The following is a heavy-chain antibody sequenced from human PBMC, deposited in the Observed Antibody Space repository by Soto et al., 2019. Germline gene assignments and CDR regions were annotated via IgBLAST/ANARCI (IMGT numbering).Heavy chain of an antibody. J-gene: IGHJ6*03. D-gene: IGHD2-2*01. V-gene: IGHV1-8*01. CDR2: MNPNSGNT. CDR1: GYTFTSYD. Sequence: QVQLVQSGAEVKKPGASVKVSCKASGYTFTSYDINWVRQATGQGLEWMGWMNPNSGNTGYAQKFQGRVTMTRNTSISTAYMELSSLRSEDTAVYYCARGVVPAAIAGYYYYMDVWGKGTTVTVSS. CDR3: ARGVVPAAIAGYYYYMDV.